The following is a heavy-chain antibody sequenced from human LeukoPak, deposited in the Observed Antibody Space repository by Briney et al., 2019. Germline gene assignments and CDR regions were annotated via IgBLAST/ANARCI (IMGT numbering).Heavy chain of an antibody. J-gene: IGHJ4*02. CDR3: ARHTLRYFDWLPSVYYFDY. D-gene: IGHD3-9*01. Sequence: GSLRLSCAASGFTFSSYSMNWARQAPGKGLEWIGSIYYSGGTYYNPSLKSRVTISVDTSKNQFSLKLSSVTAADTAVYYCARHTLRYFDWLPSVYYFDYWGQGTLVTVSS. CDR1: GFTFSSYSMN. V-gene: IGHV4-39*01. CDR2: IYYSGGT.